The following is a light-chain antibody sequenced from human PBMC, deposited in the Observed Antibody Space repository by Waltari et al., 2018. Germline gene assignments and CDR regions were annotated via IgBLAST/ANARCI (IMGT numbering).Light chain of an antibody. CDR2: DVS. CDR1: SSDVGGSNY. V-gene: IGLV2-11*01. J-gene: IGLJ1*01. Sequence: QSALTQPRAVSGSPGQSVTISCTGTSSDVGGSNYVSWYQQHPGKAPNPMIYDVSKRPSGVPDRFSGSKSGNTASLTISGLQAEDEADYYCCSYAGSYTYVFGTGTKVTVL. CDR3: CSYAGSYTYV.